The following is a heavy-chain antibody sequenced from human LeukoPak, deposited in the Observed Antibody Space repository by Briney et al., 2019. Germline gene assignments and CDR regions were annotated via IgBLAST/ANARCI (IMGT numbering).Heavy chain of an antibody. CDR1: GGSISSGSYY. J-gene: IGHJ4*02. CDR2: IYTSGST. D-gene: IGHD4-23*01. CDR3: ARGRWYFDY. Sequence: PSETLSLTCTVSGGSISSGSYYWSWIRQPAGKGLEWIGRIYTSGSTNYNPSLKSRVTISVDTSKNQFSLKLSSVTAADTAVYYCARGRWYFDYWGQGTLVTVSS. V-gene: IGHV4-61*02.